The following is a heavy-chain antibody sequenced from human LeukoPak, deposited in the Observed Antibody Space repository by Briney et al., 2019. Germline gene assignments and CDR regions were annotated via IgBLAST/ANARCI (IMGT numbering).Heavy chain of an antibody. Sequence: GGSLRLSCAASGFTFSSCAMTWVRQAPGKGLEWVASITGDGTRTYYTDSVKGRFTISRDNSKNTLYLQMNSLRADETAIYYCASRPRADMGPLDYWGQGTLVSVST. D-gene: IGHD1-14*01. CDR1: GFTFSSCA. CDR2: ITGDGTRT. CDR3: ASRPRADMGPLDY. J-gene: IGHJ4*02. V-gene: IGHV3-23*01.